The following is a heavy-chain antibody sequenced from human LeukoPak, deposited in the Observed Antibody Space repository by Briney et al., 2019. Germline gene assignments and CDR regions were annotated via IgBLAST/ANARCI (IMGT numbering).Heavy chain of an antibody. CDR1: GFTFSNYA. CDR3: AKHGNICLGY. V-gene: IGHV3-23*01. J-gene: IGHJ4*02. Sequence: GGSLRLSCAASGFTFSNYAMSWVRQAPGKGLEGVSIITDGAISTYYADYVKGRFTCSRDNSEKTLYLQMNNLRAEDRGVYYCAKHGNICLGYWGQGTLVTVS. CDR2: ITDGAIST. D-gene: IGHD5-24*01.